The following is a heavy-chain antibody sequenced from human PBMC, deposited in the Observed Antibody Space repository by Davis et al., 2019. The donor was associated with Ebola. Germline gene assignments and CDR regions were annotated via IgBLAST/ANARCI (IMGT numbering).Heavy chain of an antibody. CDR2: ISHHGSDS. V-gene: IGHV3-33*05. Sequence: GESLKISCAASGSTFSTYGVHWVRQASGRGLEWVATISHHGSDSYFAASVKGRFTISRDNSKNTLYLQMNSLRDEDTAVYYCVRHYSTVWYHYDYFDYWGQGALVTVSS. CDR3: VRHYSTVWYHYDYFDY. J-gene: IGHJ4*02. D-gene: IGHD6-19*01. CDR1: GSTFSTYG.